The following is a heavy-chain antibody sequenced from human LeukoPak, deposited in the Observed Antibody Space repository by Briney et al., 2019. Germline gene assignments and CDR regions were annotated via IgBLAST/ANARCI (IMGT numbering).Heavy chain of an antibody. CDR2: ISYDGSNK. D-gene: IGHD4-11*01. Sequence: GRSLRLSCAASGFTFSSYAMHWVRQAPGKGLEWVAVISYDGSNKYYADSVKGRFTISRDNSKNTLYLQMNSLRAEDTAVYYCARERKRGLPYHDAFDTWGQGTMVTVSS. J-gene: IGHJ3*02. CDR1: GFTFSSYA. V-gene: IGHV3-30-3*01. CDR3: ARERKRGLPYHDAFDT.